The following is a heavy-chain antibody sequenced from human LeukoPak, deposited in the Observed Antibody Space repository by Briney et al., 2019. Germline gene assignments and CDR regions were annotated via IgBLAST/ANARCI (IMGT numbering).Heavy chain of an antibody. CDR3: AHHRSDSSSWYYFDY. J-gene: IGHJ4*02. V-gene: IGHV2-5*02. D-gene: IGHD6-13*01. CDR2: IYWDGDK. Sequence: SGPTLVNPTQTLTLTCTFSGFSLSTSGVGVGWIRQPPGKALERLALIYWDGDKSYSPSLKSRLTITKDTYKNQVVLTKTNMDPVDTATYYCAHHRSDSSSWYYFDYWGQGTLVTVSS. CDR1: GFSLSTSGVG.